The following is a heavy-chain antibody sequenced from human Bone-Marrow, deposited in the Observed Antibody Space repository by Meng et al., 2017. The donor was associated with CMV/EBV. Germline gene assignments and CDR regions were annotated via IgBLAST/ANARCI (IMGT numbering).Heavy chain of an antibody. D-gene: IGHD6-6*01. Sequence: GESLKISCAASGFTFSSYGMHWVRQAPGKGLEWVAFIRYDGSNKYYADSVKGRFTISRDNSKNTLYLQMNSLRAEDTAVYYCAKDREAARPYYYYYGMDVWGQGTTVTGSS. J-gene: IGHJ6*01. V-gene: IGHV3-30*02. CDR1: GFTFSSYG. CDR3: AKDREAARPYYYYYGMDV. CDR2: IRYDGSNK.